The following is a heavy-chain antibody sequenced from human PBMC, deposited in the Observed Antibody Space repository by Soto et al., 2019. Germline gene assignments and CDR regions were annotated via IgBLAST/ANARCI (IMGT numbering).Heavy chain of an antibody. CDR1: GFTFSSYA. D-gene: IGHD6-19*01. CDR3: AKDLERYSSGWSEYFQH. J-gene: IGHJ1*01. V-gene: IGHV3-23*01. Sequence: GGSLRLSCAASGFTFSSYAMSWVRQAPGKGLEWVSAISGRGGSTYYADSVKGRFTISRDNSKNTLYLQMNSLRAEDTAVYYCAKDLERYSSGWSEYFQHWGQGTLVTVSS. CDR2: ISGRGGST.